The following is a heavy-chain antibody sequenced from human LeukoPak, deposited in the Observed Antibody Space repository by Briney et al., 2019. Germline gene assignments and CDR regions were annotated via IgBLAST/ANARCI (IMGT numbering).Heavy chain of an antibody. V-gene: IGHV3-20*04. D-gene: IGHD2-21*02. Sequence: GGSLRLSCAASGLTFDDYGMSWVRQAPGKGLEWVSGINWNGGSTGYADSVKGRFTISRDNAKNSLYLQMNSLRAEDTAVYYCARRPLAYCGGDCYFEEYYFDYWGQGTLVTVSS. J-gene: IGHJ4*02. CDR1: GLTFDDYG. CDR3: ARRPLAYCGGDCYFEEYYFDY. CDR2: INWNGGST.